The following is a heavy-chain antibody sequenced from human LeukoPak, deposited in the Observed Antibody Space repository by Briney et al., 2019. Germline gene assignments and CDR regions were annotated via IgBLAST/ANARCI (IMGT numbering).Heavy chain of an antibody. Sequence: ASVKVSCKVSGYTLTELSMHWVRQAPGKGLVWMGGFDPEDGETIYAQKFQGRVTMTEDTSADTAYMELSSLRSEDTAVYYCATGMVYVNWFDPWGQGTLVTVSS. D-gene: IGHD2-8*01. J-gene: IGHJ5*02. CDR3: ATGMVYVNWFDP. V-gene: IGHV1-24*01. CDR2: FDPEDGET. CDR1: GYTLTELS.